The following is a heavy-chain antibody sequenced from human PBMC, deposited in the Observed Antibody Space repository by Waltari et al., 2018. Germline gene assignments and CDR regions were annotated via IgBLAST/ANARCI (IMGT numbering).Heavy chain of an antibody. CDR2: ISSSSSTI. J-gene: IGHJ4*02. CDR1: GFTFSSYS. D-gene: IGHD6-13*01. Sequence: EVQLVESGGGLVQPGGSLRLSCAASGFTFSSYSMNWVRQAPGKGLEWVSYISSSSSTIYYADSLKGRFTISRDNAKNSLYLQMNSLRAEDTAVYYCARGGGNIAAAELDYWGQGTLVTVSS. V-gene: IGHV3-48*04. CDR3: ARGGGNIAAAELDY.